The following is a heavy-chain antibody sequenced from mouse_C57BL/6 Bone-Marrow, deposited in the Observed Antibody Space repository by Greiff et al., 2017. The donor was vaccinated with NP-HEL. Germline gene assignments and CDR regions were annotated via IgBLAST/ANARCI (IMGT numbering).Heavy chain of an antibody. V-gene: IGHV6-3*01. CDR2: IRLKSDNYAT. J-gene: IGHJ4*01. CDR3: TALYYGSSYYAMDY. CDR1: GFTFSNYW. Sequence: EVKLMESGGGLVQPGGSMKLSCVASGFTFSNYWMNWVRQAPEKGLEWVAQIRLKSDNYATHYAESVKGIFTISRDDAKSSVYLQMNNLRAEDTGIYYCTALYYGSSYYAMDYWGQGTSVTVSS. D-gene: IGHD1-1*01.